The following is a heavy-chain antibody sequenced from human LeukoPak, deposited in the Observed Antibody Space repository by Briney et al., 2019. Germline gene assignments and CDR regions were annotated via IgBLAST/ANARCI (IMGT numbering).Heavy chain of an antibody. CDR3: ARDGRTGSYGRYDAFDI. CDR1: GGSFGGYY. J-gene: IGHJ3*02. Sequence: SETLSLTCAVYGGSFGGYYWSWIRQPPGKGLEWIGEINHSGSTNHNPSLKSRVTISVDTSKNQFSLKLSSVTAADTAVYYCARDGRTGSYGRYDAFDIWGQGTMVTVSS. D-gene: IGHD1-26*01. V-gene: IGHV4-34*01. CDR2: INHSGST.